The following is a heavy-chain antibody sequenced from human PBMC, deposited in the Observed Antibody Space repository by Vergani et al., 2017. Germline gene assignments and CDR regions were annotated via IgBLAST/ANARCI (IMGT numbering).Heavy chain of an antibody. V-gene: IGHV4-59*10. CDR3: ARVQYDFWSGQQFDY. Sequence: QVQLQQWGAGLLKPSETLSLTCAVYGGSFSGYYWSWIRQPAGKGLEWIGRIYTSGSTNYNPSLKSRVTMSVDTSKNQFSLKLSSVTAADTAVYYCARVQYDFWSGQQFDYWGQGTLVTVSS. CDR2: IYTSGST. CDR1: GGSFSGYY. D-gene: IGHD3-3*01. J-gene: IGHJ4*02.